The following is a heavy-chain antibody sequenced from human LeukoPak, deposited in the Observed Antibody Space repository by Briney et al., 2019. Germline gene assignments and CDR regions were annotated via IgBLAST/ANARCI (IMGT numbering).Heavy chain of an antibody. CDR1: RFTVSSYS. Sequence: PGGSLRLSCAASRFTVSSYSMNRVRQAPGKGLEWVSSISSSSSYIYYADSVKGRFTISRDNAKNSLYLQMNSLRAEDTAVYYCAREADIVVVPATDVWGKGTTVTVSS. J-gene: IGHJ6*04. V-gene: IGHV3-21*01. CDR2: ISSSSSYI. CDR3: AREADIVVVPATDV. D-gene: IGHD2-2*01.